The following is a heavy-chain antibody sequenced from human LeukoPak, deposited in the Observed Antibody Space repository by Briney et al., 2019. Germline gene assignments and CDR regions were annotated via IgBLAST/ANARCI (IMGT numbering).Heavy chain of an antibody. CDR1: GGSVSSYY. Sequence: PSETLSLTCTVSGGSVSSYYWSWIRQPPGKGLEWIAYIYYSGNTNYNPSLKSRVTISLDRSKNQFSLKLRSVTAADTAVYYCARLQVHCGGDCYTRWFDPWGQGTLVTVSS. J-gene: IGHJ5*02. V-gene: IGHV4-59*08. CDR2: IYYSGNT. CDR3: ARLQVHCGGDCYTRWFDP. D-gene: IGHD2-21*02.